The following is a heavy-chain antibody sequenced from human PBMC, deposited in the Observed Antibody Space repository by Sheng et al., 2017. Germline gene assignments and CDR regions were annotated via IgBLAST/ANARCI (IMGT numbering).Heavy chain of an antibody. CDR1: GFSFSDHY. CDR3: VRGGKTSNRWRDDFDI. D-gene: IGHD4-4*01. CDR2: TRDKANSYTT. Sequence: EVQLVESGGGSVQPGGSLRLSCAASGFSFSDHYMDWVRQDPGKGLEWIGRTRDKANSYTTEYAASVKGRLTISRDDSKNSLFLQMNSLKIEDTAVYYCVRGGKTSNRWRDDFDIWGQGTTVAVSS. V-gene: IGHV3-72*01. J-gene: IGHJ3*02.